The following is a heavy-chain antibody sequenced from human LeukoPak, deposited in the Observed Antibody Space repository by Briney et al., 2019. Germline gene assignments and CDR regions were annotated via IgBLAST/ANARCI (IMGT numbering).Heavy chain of an antibody. CDR2: ISSSGDST. D-gene: IGHD2-15*01. V-gene: IGHV3-23*01. CDR1: GFTFSSYV. Sequence: GSLRLSYAASGFTFSSYVMSWVRQAPGKGLEWVSDISSSGDSTHYADSVKGRFTISRDNSKNTLFLQMNSLRAEDTAVYYCAKRAVGAAYYFDYWGQGTLVTVSS. CDR3: AKRAVGAAYYFDY. J-gene: IGHJ4*02.